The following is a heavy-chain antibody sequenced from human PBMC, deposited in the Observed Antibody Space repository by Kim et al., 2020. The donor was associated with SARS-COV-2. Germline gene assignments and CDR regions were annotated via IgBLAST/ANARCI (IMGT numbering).Heavy chain of an antibody. V-gene: IGHV3-74*01. D-gene: IGHD6-19*01. Sequence: GDSVKGRFTSSRDNAKNTLYLQMNSLRAEDTAVYYCARRQFTSGWYYFDYWGQGTLVTVSS. CDR3: ARRQFTSGWYYFDY. J-gene: IGHJ4*02.